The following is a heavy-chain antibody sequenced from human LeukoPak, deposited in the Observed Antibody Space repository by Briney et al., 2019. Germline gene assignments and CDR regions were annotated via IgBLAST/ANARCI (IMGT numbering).Heavy chain of an antibody. CDR1: GYTLTDLS. CDR3: AADSRRSSGWFLPDRFDI. J-gene: IGHJ3*02. D-gene: IGHD6-19*01. Sequence: ASVKVSCKISGYTLTDLSMHWVRQTPGSGPEWMGGFDPEAGETVYAQKFQGRVTMTDDTSTDTAYMELSSLRSEDTAVYYCAADSRRSSGWFLPDRFDIWGQGTKVTVSS. CDR2: FDPEAGET. V-gene: IGHV1-24*01.